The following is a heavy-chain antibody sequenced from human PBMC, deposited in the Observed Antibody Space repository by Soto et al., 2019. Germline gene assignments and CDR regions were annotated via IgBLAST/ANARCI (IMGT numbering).Heavy chain of an antibody. CDR1: GYTFTSYG. J-gene: IGHJ6*02. CDR2: ISAYNGNT. Sequence: QVQLVQSGAEVKKPGASVKVSCKASGYTFTSYGISWVRQAPGQGLEWMGWISAYNGNTNYAQKLQGRVTMTTDTSTSQAYIELRSLRSEDTALYFCGIGGKYSTNVVCSFYGVDLWDQGTTVTVSS. V-gene: IGHV1-18*01. CDR3: GIGGKYSTNVVCSFYGVDL. D-gene: IGHD2-8*01.